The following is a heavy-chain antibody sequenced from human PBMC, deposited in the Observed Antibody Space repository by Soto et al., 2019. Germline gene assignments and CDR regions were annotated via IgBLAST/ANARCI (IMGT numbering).Heavy chain of an antibody. CDR3: ASDGIAAAGTSWFDP. V-gene: IGHV1-3*05. J-gene: IGHJ5*02. Sequence: QVQLVQSGAEEKKPGASVKVSCKASGYTFTSHAMHWVRQAPGQRLEWMGWINAGNGNTKYSQKFQGRVTITTDTSXRTAYMELSSLRSEDTAVYYCASDGIAAAGTSWFDPWGQGTLVTVSS. CDR1: GYTFTSHA. D-gene: IGHD6-13*01. CDR2: INAGNGNT.